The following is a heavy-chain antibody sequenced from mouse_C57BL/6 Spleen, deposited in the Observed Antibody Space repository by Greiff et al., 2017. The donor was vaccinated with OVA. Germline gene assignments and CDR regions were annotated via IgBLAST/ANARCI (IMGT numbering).Heavy chain of an antibody. CDR1: GYTFTSYW. CDR3: ASDDGSSWGFDY. J-gene: IGHJ2*01. V-gene: IGHV1-64*01. Sequence: VQLQQPGAELVKPGASVKLSCKASGYTFTSYWMHWVKQRPGQGLEWIGMIHPNSGSTNYNEKFKSKATLTVDKSSSTAYMQLSSLTSEDSAVYYCASDDGSSWGFDYWGQGTTLTVSS. CDR2: IHPNSGST. D-gene: IGHD1-1*01.